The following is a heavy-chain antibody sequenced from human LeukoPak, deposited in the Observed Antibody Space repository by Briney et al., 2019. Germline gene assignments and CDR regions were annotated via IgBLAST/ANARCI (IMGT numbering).Heavy chain of an antibody. Sequence: ASVKVPCKASGYTFSNYAMNWVRQAPGQGLEWMGWINTNTGNPTYAQGFTGRFVLSLDTSVSTAYLQISSLKAEDTAVYYCARGGDYGDYVFDYWGQGTLVTVSS. CDR2: INTNTGNP. CDR3: ARGGDYGDYVFDY. V-gene: IGHV7-4-1*02. D-gene: IGHD4-17*01. CDR1: GYTFSNYA. J-gene: IGHJ4*02.